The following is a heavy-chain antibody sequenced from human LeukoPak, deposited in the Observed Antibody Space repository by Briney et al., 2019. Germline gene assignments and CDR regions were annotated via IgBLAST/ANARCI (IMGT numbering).Heavy chain of an antibody. J-gene: IGHJ4*02. V-gene: IGHV1-18*01. Sequence: ASVKVSCKASSYTFTSYGISWVRQAPGQGLEWMGWISAYNGNTNYAQKLQDRVTMTTDTSTNTAYMELRSLRSDDTAVYYCAREGSALRDLNYFDFWGQGTLVSVSS. CDR3: AREGSALRDLNYFDF. CDR2: ISAYNGNT. D-gene: IGHD3-10*01. CDR1: SYTFTSYG.